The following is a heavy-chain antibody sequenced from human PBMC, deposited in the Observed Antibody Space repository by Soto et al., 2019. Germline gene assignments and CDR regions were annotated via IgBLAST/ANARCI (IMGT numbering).Heavy chain of an antibody. CDR2: IYYSGST. CDR3: TRSAISPYGGLIGPFDY. V-gene: IGHV4-59*01. Sequence: PSETLSLTCTVSGASISSYYWSWIRQPPGKGLEWIGYIYYSGSTNYNPSLKSRVTISVDTSKNQFSLKLNSLTSEDTAMYYCTRSAISPYGGLIGPFDYWGQGTLVTVSS. D-gene: IGHD3-16*02. CDR1: GASISSYY. J-gene: IGHJ4*02.